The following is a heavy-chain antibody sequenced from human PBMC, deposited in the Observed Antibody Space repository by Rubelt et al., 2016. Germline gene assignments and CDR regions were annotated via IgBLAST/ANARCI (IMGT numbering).Heavy chain of an antibody. CDR2: IYYSGST. J-gene: IGHJ6*02. D-gene: IGHD5-24*01. CDR1: GGSFSGYY. Sequence: QVQLQQWGAGLLKPSETLSLTCAVYGGSFSGYYWSWIRQPPGKGLEWIGYIYYSGSTNYNPSLKSRGTIAVGTCKNQCSLKLSSVTAADTAVYYCAREVEMATSGYYYYGMDVWGQGTTVTVSS. V-gene: IGHV4-34*11. CDR3: AREVEMATSGYYYYGMDV.